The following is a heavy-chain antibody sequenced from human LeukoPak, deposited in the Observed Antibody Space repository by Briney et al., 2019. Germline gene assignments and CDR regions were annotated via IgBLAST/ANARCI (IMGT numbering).Heavy chain of an antibody. V-gene: IGHV3-7*01. J-gene: IGHJ3*02. Sequence: GGSLRLSRAASGFTFSSYWMSWVRQAPGKGLEWVANIKQDGSEKYYVDSVKGRFTISRDNAKNSLYLQMNSLRAEDTAVYYCARLYDFWSGSRRLGAFDIWGQGTMVTVSS. D-gene: IGHD3-3*01. CDR1: GFTFSSYW. CDR2: IKQDGSEK. CDR3: ARLYDFWSGSRRLGAFDI.